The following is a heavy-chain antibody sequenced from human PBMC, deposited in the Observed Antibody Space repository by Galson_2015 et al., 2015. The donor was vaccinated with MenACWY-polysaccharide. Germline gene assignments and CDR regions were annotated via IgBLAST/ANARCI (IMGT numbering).Heavy chain of an antibody. Sequence: SLRLSCAASGFTFASYGMHWVRQAPGRGLEWGAVVSNDGSSKYYADSVKGRFTISRDNSKNTLYLQMNSLRPEDTAMYYCAKYSSSSNYYYGMDVWGQGTTVTVSS. CDR3: AKYSSSSNYYYGMDV. D-gene: IGHD6-6*01. CDR1: GFTFASYG. J-gene: IGHJ6*02. V-gene: IGHV3-30*18. CDR2: VSNDGSSK.